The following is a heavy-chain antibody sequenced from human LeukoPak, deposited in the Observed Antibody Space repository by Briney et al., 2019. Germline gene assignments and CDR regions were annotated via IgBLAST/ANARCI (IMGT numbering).Heavy chain of an antibody. CDR2: TRFDGSIK. Sequence: GGSLKLSCAVSGFIFSDYGFHWVRQAPGKGLEWVAVTRFDGSIKQYADSVKGRFTISRDDSKNTLYLQMNFLKSEDTAVYYCARWGGTRQYYFDYWGQGTLVAVSS. V-gene: IGHV3-33*01. D-gene: IGHD1-1*01. CDR1: GFIFSDYG. J-gene: IGHJ4*02. CDR3: ARWGGTRQYYFDY.